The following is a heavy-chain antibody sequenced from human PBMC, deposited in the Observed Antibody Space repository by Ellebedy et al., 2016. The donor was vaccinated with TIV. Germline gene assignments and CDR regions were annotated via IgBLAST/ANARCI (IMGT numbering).Heavy chain of an antibody. Sequence: PGGSLRLSCAASGSPFKNHAVSWVRQAPGKGLEWVAVIWYDGSNKYYADSVKGRFTISRDNSKNTLYLQMNSLRAEDTAVYYCARELRLSFDYWGQGTLVTVSS. CDR2: IWYDGSNK. D-gene: IGHD4/OR15-4a*01. J-gene: IGHJ4*02. CDR1: GSPFKNHA. V-gene: IGHV3-33*08. CDR3: ARELRLSFDY.